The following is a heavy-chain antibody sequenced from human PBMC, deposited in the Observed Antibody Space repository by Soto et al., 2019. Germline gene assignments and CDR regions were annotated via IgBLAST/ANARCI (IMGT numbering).Heavy chain of an antibody. CDR2: IYHSGST. D-gene: IGHD2-15*01. CDR1: SGSISSSNW. J-gene: IGHJ5*02. Sequence: SETLSLTCAVSSGSISSSNWWSWVRQPPGKGLEWIGEIYHSGSTNYNPSLKSRVTISVDKSKNQFSLKLSSVTAADTAVYYCAREVVVAATRWFDPWGQGTLVTVSS. V-gene: IGHV4-4*02. CDR3: AREVVVAATRWFDP.